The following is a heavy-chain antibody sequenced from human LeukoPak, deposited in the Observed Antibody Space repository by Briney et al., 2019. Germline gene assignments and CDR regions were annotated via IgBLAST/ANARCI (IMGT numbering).Heavy chain of an antibody. CDR1: GFTVTNYA. D-gene: IGHD3-9*01. V-gene: IGHV3-23*01. CDR2: ISGRDDST. J-gene: IGHJ4*02. CDR3: AKWGDYDILTGYYDPDY. Sequence: PGASLRLSCAASGFTVTNYAMYWVRQAPGKGLEWVSAISGRDDSTYYADSVKGRFTISRDTSKNTLLLQMNSLRAEDTAVYYCAKWGDYDILTGYYDPDYWGQGTLVTVSS.